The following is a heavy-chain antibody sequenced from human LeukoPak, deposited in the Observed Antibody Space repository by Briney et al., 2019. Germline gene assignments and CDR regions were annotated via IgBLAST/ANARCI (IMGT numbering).Heavy chain of an antibody. CDR2: IFSHGET. CDR1: GFTVGNNY. CDR3: ARDPPAVSINTYA. V-gene: IGHV3-66*01. D-gene: IGHD2-8*01. Sequence: GGSLRLSGAASGFTVGNNYMNWVRQAPGKGLEWVSLIFSHGETSYADSVKGRFTISRDNSKNTLYLQMNGLRVEDTAVYYCARDPPAVSINTYAWGQGTLVTVSS. J-gene: IGHJ4*02.